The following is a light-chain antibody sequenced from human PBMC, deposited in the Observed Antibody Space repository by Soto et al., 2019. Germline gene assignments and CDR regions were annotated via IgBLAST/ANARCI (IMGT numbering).Light chain of an antibody. CDR3: ASYTSSSTSVI. CDR1: DIGAKS. CDR2: DDS. J-gene: IGLJ2*01. V-gene: IGLV3-21*02. Sequence: SYELTQPPSVSVAPGQTARITCGGNDIGAKSVHWYQQKPGQAPVRVVHDDSDRPSGIPERFSGSKSGNTASLTISGLQAEDEADYYCASYTSSSTSVIFGRGTKLTVL.